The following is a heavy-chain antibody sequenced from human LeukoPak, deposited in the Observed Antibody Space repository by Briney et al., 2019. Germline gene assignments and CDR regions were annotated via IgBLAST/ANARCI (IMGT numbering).Heavy chain of an antibody. D-gene: IGHD5-18*01. V-gene: IGHV1-69*13. CDR1: GGTFSSYA. CDR3: ARSVRTAVDYFDY. J-gene: IGHJ4*02. CDR2: IIPIFGTA. Sequence: SVKVSCKASGGTFSSYAISWVRQAPGQGLGWMGGIIPIFGTANYAQKFQGRVTITADESTSRAYMELSSLRSEDTAVYYCARSVRTAVDYFDYWGQGTLVTVSS.